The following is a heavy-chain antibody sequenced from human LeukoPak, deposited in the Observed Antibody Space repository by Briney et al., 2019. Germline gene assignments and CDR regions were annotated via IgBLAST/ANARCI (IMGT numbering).Heavy chain of an antibody. D-gene: IGHD3-10*01. CDR2: INPNSGGT. J-gene: IGHJ5*02. CDR1: GYTFTGYY. Sequence: GASVKVSCKASGYTFTGYYMHWVRQAPGQGLEWMGWINPNSGGTNYAQKFQGRVTMTRDTSISTAYMELSRLRSDDTAVYYCARARVRAMVRGVTYNWFDPWGQGTLVTVSS. CDR3: ARARVRAMVRGVTYNWFDP. V-gene: IGHV1-2*02.